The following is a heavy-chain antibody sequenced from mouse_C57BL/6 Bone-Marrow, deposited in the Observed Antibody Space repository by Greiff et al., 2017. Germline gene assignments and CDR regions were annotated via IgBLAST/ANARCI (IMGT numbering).Heavy chain of an antibody. J-gene: IGHJ4*01. CDR1: GYTFTSYW. CDR3: ARGGFYYYGSSYECYAMDY. Sequence: QVQLQQPGAELVKPGASVKLSCKASGYTFTSYWMQWVKQRPGQGLEWIGEIDPSDSYTNYTQKFKGKATLTVDTSSSTAYMQLSSLTSEDSAVYYCARGGFYYYGSSYECYAMDYWGQGTSVTVSS. CDR2: IDPSDSYT. V-gene: IGHV1-50*01. D-gene: IGHD1-1*01.